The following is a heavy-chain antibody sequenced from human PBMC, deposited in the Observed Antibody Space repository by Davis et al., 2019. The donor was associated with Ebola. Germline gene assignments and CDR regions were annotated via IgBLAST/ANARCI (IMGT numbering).Heavy chain of an antibody. Sequence: GESLKISCVASGFTSSAMHWVRQAPGKGLEWVAVISYGGNHKYYADSVKGRFAVSRDNSKDTLYLQMNSLRLDDMATYFCANGSIVASSWFDPWGQGTLVIVSS. V-gene: IGHV3-30*18. D-gene: IGHD2-21*01. CDR3: ANGSIVASSWFDP. CDR1: GFTSSA. CDR2: ISYGGNHK. J-gene: IGHJ5*02.